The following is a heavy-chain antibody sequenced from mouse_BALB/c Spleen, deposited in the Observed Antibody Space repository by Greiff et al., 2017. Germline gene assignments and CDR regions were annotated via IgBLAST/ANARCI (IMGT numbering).Heavy chain of an antibody. V-gene: IGHV1-63*02. D-gene: IGHD1-1*01. CDR3: ARDYGSSYAYYFDY. CDR2: IYPGGGYT. J-gene: IGHJ2*01. Sequence: VQLQQSGAELVRPGTSVKISCKASGYTFTNYWLGWVKQRPGHGLEWIGVIYPGGGYTNYNEKFKGKATLTADTSSSTAYMQLSSLTSEDSAVYFCARDYGSSYAYYFDYWGQGTTLTVSS. CDR1: GYTFTNYW.